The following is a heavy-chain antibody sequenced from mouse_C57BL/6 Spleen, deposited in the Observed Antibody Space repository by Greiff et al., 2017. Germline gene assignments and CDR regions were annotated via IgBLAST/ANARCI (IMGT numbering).Heavy chain of an antibody. CDR3: ARYRGYYVNYAMDY. CDR1: GYAFSSSW. Sequence: VQLQQSGPELVKPGASVKISCKASGYAFSSSWMNWVKQRPGKGLEWIGRIYPGDGDTNYNGKFKGKATLTADKSSSTAYMQLSSLTSEDSAVYFCARYRGYYVNYAMDYWGQGTSVTVSS. CDR2: IYPGDGDT. V-gene: IGHV1-82*01. D-gene: IGHD2-3*01. J-gene: IGHJ4*01.